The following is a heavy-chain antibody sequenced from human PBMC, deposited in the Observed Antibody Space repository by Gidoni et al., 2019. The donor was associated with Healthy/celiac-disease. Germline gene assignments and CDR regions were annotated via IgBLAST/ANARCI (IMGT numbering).Heavy chain of an antibody. Sequence: QGTLKESGPVRVKPTETRTQTCTVAGFALSNARLGVSWIRQPPGKALEWLAHIFSNDEKSYSTSLESRLTISKDTSKSQVVLTMTNMDPVDTATYYCARIVGARHPQYYFDYWGQGTLVTVSS. CDR3: ARIVGARHPQYYFDY. CDR2: IFSNDEK. CDR1: GFALSNARLG. V-gene: IGHV2-26*01. D-gene: IGHD1-26*01. J-gene: IGHJ4*02.